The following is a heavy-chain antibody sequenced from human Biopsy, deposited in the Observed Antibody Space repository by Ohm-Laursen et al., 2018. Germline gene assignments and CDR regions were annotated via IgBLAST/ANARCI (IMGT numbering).Heavy chain of an antibody. CDR1: GGSVDDYF. J-gene: IGHJ2*01. V-gene: IGHV4-4*07. CDR2: IYSTGRSS. CDR3: ARTPGVAVAGRFFDL. D-gene: IGHD6-19*01. Sequence: GTLSLTCSVSGGSVDDYFWNWIRQPAGKGLEWIGRIYSTGRSSAYHPSFQSRVTMSLDTSNKQFSLKLTSVIAADTAVYYCARTPGVAVAGRFFDLWGRGTLVTVSS.